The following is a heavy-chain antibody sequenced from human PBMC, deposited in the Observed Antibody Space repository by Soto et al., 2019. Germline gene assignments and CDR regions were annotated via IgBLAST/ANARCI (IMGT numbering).Heavy chain of an antibody. CDR3: ARLTLAQDSSGYHIFDP. J-gene: IGHJ5*02. Sequence: GESLKISCQASGYSFTTYWISWVRQMPGKGLECMGRIDPTDSYTDYGPSFEGHVIMSVDRSINTAYLEWSSLKASDSAMYYCARLTLAQDSSGYHIFDPWGQGTLVTVSS. V-gene: IGHV5-10-1*01. CDR1: GYSFTTYW. D-gene: IGHD3-22*01. CDR2: IDPTDSYT.